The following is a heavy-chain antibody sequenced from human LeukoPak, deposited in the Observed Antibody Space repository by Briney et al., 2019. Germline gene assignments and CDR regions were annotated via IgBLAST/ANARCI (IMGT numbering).Heavy chain of an antibody. Sequence: GGSLRLSCAASGFSFSVYWMHWVRQAPGKGPVWVSRIKTDGSITDYADSVKGRFTISRDNAKNTLYLQMNSLRAEDTAVYYCAKGGSSWQIPSYFDYWGQGTLVTVSS. CDR3: AKGGSSWQIPSYFDY. J-gene: IGHJ4*02. CDR2: IKTDGSIT. V-gene: IGHV3-74*01. CDR1: GFSFSVYW. D-gene: IGHD6-13*01.